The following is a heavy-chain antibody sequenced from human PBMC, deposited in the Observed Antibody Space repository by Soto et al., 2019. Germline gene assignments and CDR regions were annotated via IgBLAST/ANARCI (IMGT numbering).Heavy chain of an antibody. D-gene: IGHD2-21*02. J-gene: IGHJ4*02. V-gene: IGHV3-48*02. CDR2: ITSSGDSI. CDR3: ARLPKGSMVTS. CDR1: GFRFSDYS. Sequence: EVQLVESGGGSVHPGGSLRLACAASGFRFSDYSINWVRQAPGKGLEWVSYITSSGDSIYYSDSVKGRFTVSRDNAKNSLFLQMNGLRDEDTAVYYCARLPKGSMVTSWGQGTLVTVSS.